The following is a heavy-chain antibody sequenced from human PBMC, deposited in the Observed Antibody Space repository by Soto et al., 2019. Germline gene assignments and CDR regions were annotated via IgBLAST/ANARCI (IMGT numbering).Heavy chain of an antibody. V-gene: IGHV3-15*01. CDR3: TTDLKYYDFWSGFSRG. D-gene: IGHD3-3*01. Sequence: PGGSLRLSCAASGFTFGYTWMSWVRQAPGKGLEWVGRIKNKTDGGATDYAAPVTGRFTISRDDSENTLYLQMNSLKTEDTGVYYCTTDLKYYDFWSGFSRGWGQGTLVTVSS. CDR1: GFTFGYTW. CDR2: IKNKTDGGAT. J-gene: IGHJ4*02.